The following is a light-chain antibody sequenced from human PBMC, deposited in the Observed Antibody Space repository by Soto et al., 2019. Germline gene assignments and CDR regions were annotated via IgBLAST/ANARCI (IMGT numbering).Light chain of an antibody. CDR3: SSYTSSSTLVV. CDR1: SSDVGGYNY. V-gene: IGLV2-14*01. CDR2: DVS. J-gene: IGLJ2*01. Sequence: QSALTQPASVSGSPGQSITISCTGTSSDVGGYNYVSWYQQHPGKAPKLMIYDVSNRPSGVSNRFSGSKYGNTASLTISGLQAEDAADYYGSSYTSSSTLVVFGGGT.